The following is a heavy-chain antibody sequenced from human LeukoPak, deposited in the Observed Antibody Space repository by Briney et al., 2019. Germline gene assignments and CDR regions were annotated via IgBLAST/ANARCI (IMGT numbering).Heavy chain of an antibody. CDR1: GFTVSSNY. D-gene: IGHD2-2*01. J-gene: IGHJ3*02. V-gene: IGHV3-21*01. Sequence: GGSLRLSCAASGFTVSSNYMNWVRQAPGKGLEWVSSISSSNSFIFYADSVKGRFTISRDNAKNSLYLQMNSLRAEDTALYYCARSIVVPAAISGAFDIWGQGTIVTVSS. CDR3: ARSIVVPAAISGAFDI. CDR2: ISSSNSFI.